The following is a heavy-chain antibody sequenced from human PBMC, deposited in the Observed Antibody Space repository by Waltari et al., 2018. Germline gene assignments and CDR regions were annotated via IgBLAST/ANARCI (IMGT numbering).Heavy chain of an antibody. CDR1: GGPISIGCYY. CDR3: ARPVGATTDDAFDI. Sequence: VPLQQSGPGLVPPAQALSPTCTVAGGPISIGCYYWRWIRRPPGKGLEWIGYIYYSGSTYYNPALKSRVTISVDTPKNQFSLKLSSVTAADTAVYYCARPVGATTDDAFDIWGQGTMVTVSS. J-gene: IGHJ3*02. D-gene: IGHD1-26*01. CDR2: IYYSGST. V-gene: IGHV4-30-4*01.